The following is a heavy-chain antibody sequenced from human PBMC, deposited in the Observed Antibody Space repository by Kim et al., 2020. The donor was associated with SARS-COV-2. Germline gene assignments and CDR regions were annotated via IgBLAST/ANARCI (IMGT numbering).Heavy chain of an antibody. D-gene: IGHD6-13*01. V-gene: IGHV3-9*01. CDR2: ISWNSGSI. CDR1: GFTFDDYA. Sequence: GGSLRLSCAASGFTFDDYAMHWVRQAPGKGLEWVSGISWNSGSIGYADSVKGRFTISRDNAKNSLYLQMKSLRAEDTALYYCAKDSAELWYSSSWAPRDYYGMDVWGQGTTVTVSS. J-gene: IGHJ6*02. CDR3: AKDSAELWYSSSWAPRDYYGMDV.